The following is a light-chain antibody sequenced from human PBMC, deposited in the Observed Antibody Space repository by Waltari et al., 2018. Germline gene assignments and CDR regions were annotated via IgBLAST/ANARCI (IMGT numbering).Light chain of an antibody. V-gene: IGKV1-39*01. Sequence: DIQMTQSPSSLPASVGYSVTITCRTSQRVSGYLNWYQQKPGQAPKLLIYAASSLQSGVPSRFSGSGFGTDFTLTINGLQPEDFAVYYCQQTYSNFRTFGQGTKVDVK. CDR3: QQTYSNFRT. CDR1: QRVSGY. J-gene: IGKJ1*01. CDR2: AAS.